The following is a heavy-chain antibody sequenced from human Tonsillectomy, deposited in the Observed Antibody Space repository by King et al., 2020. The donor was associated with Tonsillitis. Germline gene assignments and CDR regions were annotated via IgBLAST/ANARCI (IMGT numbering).Heavy chain of an antibody. CDR3: ARQTLGWRLWWWLLRYNWFDP. J-gene: IGHJ5*02. CDR1: GFIFSNYW. V-gene: IGHV5-51*01. D-gene: IGHD2-21*02. CDR2: IYPGDSDT. Sequence: QLVQSGAEVKKPGESLKISCKGSGFIFSNYWIGWVRQMPGKGLEWMGIIYPGDSDTRYSPSFQGQVTISADKSISTPYLQWSTLKASDTAMYFCARQTLGWRLWWWLLRYNWFDPWGQGTLVTVSS.